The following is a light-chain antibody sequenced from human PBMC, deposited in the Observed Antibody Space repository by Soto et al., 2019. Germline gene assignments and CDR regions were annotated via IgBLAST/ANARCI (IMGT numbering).Light chain of an antibody. CDR2: GAS. Sequence: EIVMTQSPATLSVSPGQRATLSFRASQSVSSDVAWYQQKPGQAPRLLIYGASTRATGTPARFSGSGSGTEVTLIISCLQSEDVAVSDCERRAVRPAWTFGGGTKVDIK. CDR3: ERRAVRPAWT. CDR1: QSVSSD. J-gene: IGKJ4*02. V-gene: IGKV3-15*01.